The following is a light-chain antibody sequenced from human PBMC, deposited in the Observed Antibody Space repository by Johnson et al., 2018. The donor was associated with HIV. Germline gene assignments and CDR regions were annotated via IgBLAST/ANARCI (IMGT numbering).Light chain of an antibody. Sequence: SVLTQPPSVSAAPGQKVTISCSGSSSNIGNNYVSWYQQLPGTAPKLLIYDNNKRPSGIPDRFSGSTSGTSATLGITGLQTGDEADYYCGTWDSSLSVVFGTGTKVTVL. CDR2: DNN. V-gene: IGLV1-51*01. J-gene: IGLJ1*01. CDR3: GTWDSSLSVV. CDR1: SSNIGNNY.